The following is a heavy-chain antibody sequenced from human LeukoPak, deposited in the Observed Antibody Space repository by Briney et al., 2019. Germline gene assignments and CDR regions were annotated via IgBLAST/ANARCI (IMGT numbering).Heavy chain of an antibody. CDR2: ISGGGGSI. J-gene: IGHJ4*02. CDR3: AKGGKWDVTPFDY. D-gene: IGHD1-26*01. V-gene: IGHV3-23*01. CDR1: GSTFTSYS. Sequence: PGGSLRLSSAASGSTFTSYSMKCDRHPPKKVLGWVSTISGGGGSIYYAVTVEGRFPISRDKSKNTLYLQVNSLRAEDTAVYYWAKGGKWDVTPFDYWGQGTLVTVSS.